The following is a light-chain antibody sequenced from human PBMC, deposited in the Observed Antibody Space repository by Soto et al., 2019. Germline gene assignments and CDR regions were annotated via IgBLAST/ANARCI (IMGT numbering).Light chain of an antibody. J-gene: IGKJ3*01. V-gene: IGKV1-33*01. CDR3: QHYDYLPL. CDR2: AAS. Sequence: DIRMTQSPSSLSASVGDRVTITCRASQSISSYLNWYQQKPGKAPKLLIYAASSLETGVPSRFSGSGSGTDFTFTISSLQPEDFATYFCQHYDYLPLFGPGTKVDIK. CDR1: QSISSY.